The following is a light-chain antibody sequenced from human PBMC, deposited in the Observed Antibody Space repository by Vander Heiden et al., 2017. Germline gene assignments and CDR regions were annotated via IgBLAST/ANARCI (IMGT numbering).Light chain of an antibody. Sequence: QSALTQPASVSGSPGQSITISCTGTSSDVGSFNLVSWYQHHPGHATKLMRYEVAKRPSGVSNRFSGSKSDNTASLTISGLQAEDEADYYCCSYAGNNNRIFGGGTKLTVL. J-gene: IGLJ2*01. V-gene: IGLV2-23*02. CDR2: EVA. CDR1: SSDVGSFNL. CDR3: CSYAGNNNRI.